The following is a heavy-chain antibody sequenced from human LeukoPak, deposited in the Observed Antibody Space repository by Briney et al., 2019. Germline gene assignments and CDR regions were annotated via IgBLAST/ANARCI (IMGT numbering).Heavy chain of an antibody. CDR2: ISYDGSNK. Sequence: GGSLRLSCAASGFTFSSYAMHWVRQAPGKGMEWVAVISYDGSNKYYADSVKGRFTISRDNSKNTLYLQMNSLRAEDTAVYYCAGDYYGSGKGGAFDIWGQGTMVTVSS. D-gene: IGHD3-10*01. CDR1: GFTFSSYA. CDR3: AGDYYGSGKGGAFDI. V-gene: IGHV3-30*04. J-gene: IGHJ3*02.